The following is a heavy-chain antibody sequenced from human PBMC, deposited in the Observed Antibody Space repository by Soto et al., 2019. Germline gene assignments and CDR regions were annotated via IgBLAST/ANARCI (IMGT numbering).Heavy chain of an antibody. CDR1: GFTFSSYW. CDR2: INSDGSST. CDR3: ARERTSMIVVGTTDY. J-gene: IGHJ4*02. Sequence: GGSLRLSCAASGFTFSSYWMHWVRQAPGKGLVWVSRINSDGSSTSYADSVNGRFTISRDNAKNMLYLQMNSLRAEDTAVYYCARERTSMIVVGTTDYWGQGT. D-gene: IGHD3-22*01. V-gene: IGHV3-74*01.